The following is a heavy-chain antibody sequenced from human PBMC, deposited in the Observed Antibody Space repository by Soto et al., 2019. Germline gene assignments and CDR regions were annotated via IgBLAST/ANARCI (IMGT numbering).Heavy chain of an antibody. J-gene: IGHJ4*02. CDR2: IYYSGST. CDR3: ARGTYYYDSSGYYYGEFDY. CDR1: GGSISSGGYY. D-gene: IGHD3-22*01. V-gene: IGHV4-31*03. Sequence: SETLSLTCTVSGGSISSGGYYWSWIRQHPGKGLEWIGYIYYSGSTYYNPSLKSRVTISVDTSKNQFSLKLSSVTAADTAVYYCARGTYYYDSSGYYYGEFDYWGKGTLVTVSS.